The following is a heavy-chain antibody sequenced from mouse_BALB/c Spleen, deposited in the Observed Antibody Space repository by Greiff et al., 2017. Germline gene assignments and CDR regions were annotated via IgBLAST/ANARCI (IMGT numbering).Heavy chain of an antibody. CDR1: GFAFSSYD. J-gene: IGHJ1*01. CDR2: ISSGGGST. Sequence: EVQLVESGGGLVKPGGSLKLSCAASGFAFSSYDMSWVRQTPEKRLEWVAYISSGGGSTYYPDTVKGRFTISRDNAKNTLYLQMSSLKSEDTAMYYRARHDYGSWYFDVWGAGTTVTVSS. CDR3: ARHDYGSWYFDV. V-gene: IGHV5-12-1*01. D-gene: IGHD1-1*01.